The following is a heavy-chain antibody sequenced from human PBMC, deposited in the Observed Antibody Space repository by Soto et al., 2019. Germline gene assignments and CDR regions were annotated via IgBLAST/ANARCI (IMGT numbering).Heavy chain of an antibody. Sequence: GGSLRLSCTASGFTFGEYAMSWFRQAPGKGLEWVGFIRSKAYGGTTEYAASVKGRFTISRDDSKSIAYLQMNSLKTEDTAVYYCTRQLRFLEWFTSYYMDVWGKGTTVTVSS. V-gene: IGHV3-49*03. CDR3: TRQLRFLEWFTSYYMDV. CDR2: IRSKAYGGTT. CDR1: GFTFGEYA. D-gene: IGHD3-3*01. J-gene: IGHJ6*03.